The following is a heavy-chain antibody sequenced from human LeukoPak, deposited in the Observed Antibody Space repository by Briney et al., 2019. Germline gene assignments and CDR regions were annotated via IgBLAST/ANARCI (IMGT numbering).Heavy chain of an antibody. CDR3: ARGNPSHFWSGYLNIYYYYYMDV. J-gene: IGHJ6*03. Sequence: ASVKVSCKASGGTFSSYAISWVRQAPGQGLEWMGGIIPIFGTANYAQKFQGRVTITADKSTSTAYMELSSLRSEDTAVYYCARGNPSHFWSGYLNIYYYYYMDVWGKGTTVTVSS. D-gene: IGHD3-3*02. CDR1: GGTFSSYA. CDR2: IIPIFGTA. V-gene: IGHV1-69*06.